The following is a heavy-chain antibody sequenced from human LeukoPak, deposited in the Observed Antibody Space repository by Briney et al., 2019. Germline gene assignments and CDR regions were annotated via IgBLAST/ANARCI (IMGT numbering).Heavy chain of an antibody. Sequence: PGGSLRLSCAASGFTFSSYGMHWVRQAPGKGLEWVAVISYDGSNKYYADSVKGRFTISRDNSKNTLYLQMNSLRAEDTAVYYCARSPYCSSTSCYLRSFDYWGQGTLVTVSS. V-gene: IGHV3-30*03. D-gene: IGHD2-2*01. CDR2: ISYDGSNK. CDR1: GFTFSSYG. CDR3: ARSPYCSSTSCYLRSFDY. J-gene: IGHJ4*02.